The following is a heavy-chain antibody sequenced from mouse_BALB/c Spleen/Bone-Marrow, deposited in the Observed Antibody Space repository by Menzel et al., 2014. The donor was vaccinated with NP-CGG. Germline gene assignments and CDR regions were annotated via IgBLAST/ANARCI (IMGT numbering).Heavy chain of an antibody. CDR2: INPSNAGT. J-gene: IGHJ2*01. V-gene: IGHV1-53*01. D-gene: IGHD2-14*01. Sequence: QVQLQQSGLELVKPGPSLKLSCKASGYTFTSYWMHWVKLRPGQGFEWIGEINPSNAGTTYNEKLKRKATLTVDKSSSPAFMQLSCLTSEGSAVYYRSILGYDWGQGTTLTGSS. CDR1: GYTFTSYW. CDR3: SILGYD.